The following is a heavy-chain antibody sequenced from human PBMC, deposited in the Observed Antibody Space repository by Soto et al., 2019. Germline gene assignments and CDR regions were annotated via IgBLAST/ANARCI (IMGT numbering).Heavy chain of an antibody. CDR2: ISYDGSNK. V-gene: IGHV3-30-3*01. CDR1: GFTFSSYA. Sequence: GGSLRLSCAASGFTFSSYAMHWVRQAPGKGLEWVAVISYDGSNKYYADSVKGRFTISRDNSKNTLYLQMNSLRAEDTAVYYCARALGSEYSGYDYWGQGTLVTVSS. CDR3: ARALGSEYSGYDY. D-gene: IGHD5-12*01. J-gene: IGHJ4*02.